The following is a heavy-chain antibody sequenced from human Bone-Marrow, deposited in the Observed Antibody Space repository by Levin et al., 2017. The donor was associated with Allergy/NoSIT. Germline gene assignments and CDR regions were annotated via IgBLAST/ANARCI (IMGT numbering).Heavy chain of an antibody. CDR2: INPNSGGT. D-gene: IGHD2-21*02. CDR3: ARGDCGGDTYGMDV. CDR1: GYTFTGYY. V-gene: IGHV1-2*02. J-gene: IGHJ6*02. Sequence: GGSLRLSCKASGYTFTGYYMHWVRQAPGQGLEWMGWINPNSGGTNYAQKFQGRVTMTRDTSISTAYMELSRLRSDDTAVYYCARGDCGGDTYGMDVWGQGTTVTVSS.